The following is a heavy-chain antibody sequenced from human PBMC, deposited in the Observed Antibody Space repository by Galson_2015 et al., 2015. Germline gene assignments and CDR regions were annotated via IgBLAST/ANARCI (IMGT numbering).Heavy chain of an antibody. Sequence: CAISGDSVSNNSAAWNWIRQSPLRGLEWLGRTYYRSKWYNDYAVSVKSRITINPDTSKNHFSLQLNSVAPEDTAVYYCARNRGGSGDGFDYWGQGTLVTVSS. D-gene: IGHD3-10*01. CDR1: GDSVSNNSAA. J-gene: IGHJ4*02. CDR2: TYYRSKWYN. CDR3: ARNRGGSGDGFDY. V-gene: IGHV6-1*01.